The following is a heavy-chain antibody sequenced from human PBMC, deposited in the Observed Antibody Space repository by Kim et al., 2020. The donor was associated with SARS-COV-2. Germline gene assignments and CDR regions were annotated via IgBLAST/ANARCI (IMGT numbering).Heavy chain of an antibody. D-gene: IGHD6-13*01. CDR2: VGPGGLGT. CDR3: AKRLSTVVGMDYFDS. V-gene: IGHV3-23*01. J-gene: IGHJ4*02. Sequence: GGSLRLSCVVSGFTFNNYAMTWVRQAPGKGLDWVSVVGPGGLGTQYADSVKGRFTISRDNSKNTLYLQMNSLRAEDTAVYYCAKRLSTVVGMDYFDSWGQGTLVTVSS. CDR1: GFTFNNYA.